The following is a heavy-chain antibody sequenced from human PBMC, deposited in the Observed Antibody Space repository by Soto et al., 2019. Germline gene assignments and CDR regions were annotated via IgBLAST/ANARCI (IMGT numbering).Heavy chain of an antibody. Sequence: DVQLVESGGGLVQPGRSLRLSCVASGFTADDYAMHWVRQAPGKGLEWVSGISSNSDTIDYADSVKGRFTISRDNAKNTLFLQMNSLRPEDTALYYCAKAMKWGGMTTIHYFDSWGQGTLVTVSS. CDR2: ISSNSDTI. CDR1: GFTADDYA. J-gene: IGHJ4*02. D-gene: IGHD4-17*01. V-gene: IGHV3-9*02. CDR3: AKAMKWGGMTTIHYFDS.